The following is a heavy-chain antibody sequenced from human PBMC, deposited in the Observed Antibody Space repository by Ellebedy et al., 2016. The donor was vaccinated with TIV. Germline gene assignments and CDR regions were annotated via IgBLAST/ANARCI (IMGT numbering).Heavy chain of an antibody. D-gene: IGHD3-10*01. V-gene: IGHV4-39*07. J-gene: IGHJ5*02. CDR3: ARVGLRFGELSTWKWFDP. CDR1: GGSISSSFYQ. Sequence: SETLSLTCTVSGGSISSSFYQWGWIRQPPGTGLEWVGSIYHSETTYYNPPLKSRVTISVATSKNQFSLKLNSVTAAEQAVDFCARVGLRFGELSTWKWFDPWGQGTLVTVSS. CDR2: IYHSETT.